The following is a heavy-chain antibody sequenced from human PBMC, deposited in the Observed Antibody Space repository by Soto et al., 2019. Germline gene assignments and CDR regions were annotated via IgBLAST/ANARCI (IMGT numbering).Heavy chain of an antibody. J-gene: IGHJ3*02. Sequence: DVQLVESGGGLVQPGGSLRLSCAASGFTFISHYISWVRQAPGKGLEWVANIKQDGRDKYYVDSVKGRFTISRDNAKNSVYLQMNSLRVEDTAVYYCARESRIQRDDAFDIWGQGTMVTVSS. D-gene: IGHD5-18*01. CDR3: ARESRIQRDDAFDI. V-gene: IGHV3-7*01. CDR2: IKQDGRDK. CDR1: GFTFISHY.